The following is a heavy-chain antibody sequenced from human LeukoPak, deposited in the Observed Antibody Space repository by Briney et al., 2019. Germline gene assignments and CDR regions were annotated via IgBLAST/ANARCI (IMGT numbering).Heavy chain of an antibody. D-gene: IGHD3-3*01. J-gene: IGHJ5*02. CDR1: GYSISSGYY. V-gene: IGHV4-38-2*02. Sequence: SETLSLTCTVSGYSISSGYYWGWIRQPPGKGLEWIGDIYHSGSTYYNPSLKSRFSISVDTSKNQFSLKVSSVTAADTAVYYCAKNGQSGFSFDPWGQGTLVTVSS. CDR3: AKNGQSGFSFDP. CDR2: IYHSGST.